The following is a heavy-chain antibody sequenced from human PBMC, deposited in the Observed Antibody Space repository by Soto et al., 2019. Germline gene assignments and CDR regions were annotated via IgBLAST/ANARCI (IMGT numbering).Heavy chain of an antibody. CDR2: ISGSGGRT. J-gene: IGHJ3*01. Sequence: EVPVLESGGALLQPGGSLRLSCAVSGVTFSRYAMTWVRQAPGKGLEWVSAISGSGGRTSYADSVKCRFTISRDNSRNTMFLYMTSLRAEDTALDYGGRDPNGDASGAFDFWGQGTMVTVSS. CDR1: GVTFSRYA. D-gene: IGHD2-21*02. V-gene: IGHV3-23*01. CDR3: GRDPNGDASGAFDF.